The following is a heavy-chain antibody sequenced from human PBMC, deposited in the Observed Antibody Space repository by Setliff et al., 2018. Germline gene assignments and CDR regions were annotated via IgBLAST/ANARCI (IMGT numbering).Heavy chain of an antibody. Sequence: LSLTCTVSGGSISSGGYYWSWIRQHPGKGLEWIGYIYYSGSTYYNPSLKSRVTISVDTSRNQFSLKLSSVTAADTAVYYCARDRRIVGARHAFDIWGQGTMVTVSS. CDR3: ARDRRIVGARHAFDI. J-gene: IGHJ3*02. D-gene: IGHD1-26*01. CDR1: GGSISSGGYY. V-gene: IGHV4-31*03. CDR2: IYYSGST.